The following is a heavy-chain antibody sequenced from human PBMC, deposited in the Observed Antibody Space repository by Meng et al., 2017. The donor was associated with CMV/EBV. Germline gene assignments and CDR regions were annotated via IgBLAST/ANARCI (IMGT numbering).Heavy chain of an antibody. Sequence: GGPLRLSCAASGFTFSSYAMSWARQAPGKGLEWVSAISGSGGSTYYADSVKGRFTISRDNSKNTLYLQMNSLRAEDTAVYYCAKVIRFLEWLFYYGMDVWGQGTTVTVSS. CDR3: AKVIRFLEWLFYYGMDV. V-gene: IGHV3-23*01. D-gene: IGHD3-3*01. CDR2: ISGSGGST. J-gene: IGHJ6*02. CDR1: GFTFSSYA.